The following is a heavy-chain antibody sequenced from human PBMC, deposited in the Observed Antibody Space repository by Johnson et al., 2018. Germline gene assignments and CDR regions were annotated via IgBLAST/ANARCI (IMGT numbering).Heavy chain of an antibody. CDR2: IFTSGIT. CDR3: ARCLHGDFYYYMDV. V-gene: IGHV4-61*02. Sequence: QVQLQESGPGLVKXSQTLSLXCTVSSGSSNIGSFYWSWIRQPAGKGLEWIGRIFTSGITNYNPSFKSRVSMSLDTSKNQFSLKLSSVTAADSAVYYRARCLHGDFYYYMDVWGKGTTVTVSS. J-gene: IGHJ6*03. CDR1: SGSSNIGSFY. D-gene: IGHD5/OR15-5a*01.